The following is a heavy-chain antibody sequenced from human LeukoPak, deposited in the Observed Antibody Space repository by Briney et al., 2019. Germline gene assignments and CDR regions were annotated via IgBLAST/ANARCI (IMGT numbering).Heavy chain of an antibody. J-gene: IGHJ3*02. CDR3: ASTQLALWGAFDI. V-gene: IGHV3-30-3*01. Sequence: GGSLRLSCAASGFTFSSYAMHWVRQAPGKGLESGAVISYDGRNKYYADSVKGRLTISRDHSKHPLYVQVHRLRAEDTAVYSCASTQLALWGAFDIWGQGTMGTVSS. D-gene: IGHD6-6*01. CDR1: GFTFSSYA. CDR2: ISYDGRNK.